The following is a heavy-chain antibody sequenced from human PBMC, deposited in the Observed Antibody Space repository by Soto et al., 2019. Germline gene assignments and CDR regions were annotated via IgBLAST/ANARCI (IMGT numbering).Heavy chain of an antibody. CDR2: IDPSGSYT. CDR3: TREEYNWNWFDP. D-gene: IGHD1-1*01. J-gene: IGHJ5*01. Sequence: GESLKISCQGSGYNFASHWISWVRQMPGKGLEWMGRIDPSGSYTNYSPSFQGHVTISADASINSAYLQWSSLKASDTAMYFCTREEYNWNWFDPWGQGTLVTVSS. CDR1: GYNFASHW. V-gene: IGHV5-10-1*01.